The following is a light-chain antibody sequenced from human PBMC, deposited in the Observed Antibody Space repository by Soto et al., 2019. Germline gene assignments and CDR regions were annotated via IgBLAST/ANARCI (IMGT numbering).Light chain of an antibody. CDR3: SSYTSSSTLYV. V-gene: IGLV2-14*01. CDR2: DVS. J-gene: IGLJ1*01. Sequence: LTQPASVYGSPGRSITISCTGTSSDVGGYNYVSWYQQHPGKAPKLMIYDVSNRPSGVSNRFSGSKSGNTASLTISGLQAEDEADYYCSSYTSSSTLYVFGTGTRSPS. CDR1: SSDVGGYNY.